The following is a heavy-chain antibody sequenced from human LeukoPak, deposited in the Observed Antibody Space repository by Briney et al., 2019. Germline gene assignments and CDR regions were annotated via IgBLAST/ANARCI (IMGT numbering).Heavy chain of an antibody. J-gene: IGHJ4*02. D-gene: IGHD2-15*01. CDR2: IYHSGST. CDR1: GGSISSGGYS. V-gene: IGHV4-30-2*01. Sequence: SQTLSLTCAASGGSISSGGYSWSWIRQPPGKGLEWIGYIYHSGSTYYNPSLKSRVTISVDRSKNQFSLKLSSVTAADTAVYYCARVVVAANYWFDYWGQGTLVTVSS. CDR3: ARVVVAANYWFDY.